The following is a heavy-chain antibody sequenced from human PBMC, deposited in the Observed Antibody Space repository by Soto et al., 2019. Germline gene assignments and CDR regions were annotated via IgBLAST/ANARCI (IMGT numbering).Heavy chain of an antibody. CDR2: ISYDGSNK. CDR1: GFTFSSYG. V-gene: IGHV3-30*18. J-gene: IGHJ3*02. Sequence: QVQLVESGGGVVQPGRSLRLSCAASGFTFSSYGMHWVRQAPGKGLEWVAVISYDGSNKYYADSVKGRFTISRDNSKNTLYLQKNSLRAEDTAVYYSAQDLGHGGRGAFDIWGQGTMVTVSS. D-gene: IGHD7-27*01. CDR3: AQDLGHGGRGAFDI.